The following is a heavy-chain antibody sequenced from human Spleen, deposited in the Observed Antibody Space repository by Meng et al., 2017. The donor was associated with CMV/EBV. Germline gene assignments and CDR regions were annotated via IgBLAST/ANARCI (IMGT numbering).Heavy chain of an antibody. CDR3: ARAGAAVTTNFDF. J-gene: IGHJ4*02. CDR2: VSAENGDT. Sequence: QIQLVQSGPELRRPGASVKFSCKASGYNFDIYGITWVRQAPGQGLEWVGWVSAENGDTDYGQKFQGRVTVTADTFTNTAYMEMRGLRSDDSAMYYCARAGAAVTTNFDFWGQGTLVTVSS. V-gene: IGHV1-18*01. CDR1: GYNFDIYG. D-gene: IGHD4-17*01.